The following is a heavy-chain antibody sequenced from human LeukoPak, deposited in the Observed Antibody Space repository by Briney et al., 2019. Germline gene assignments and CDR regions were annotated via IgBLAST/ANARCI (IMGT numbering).Heavy chain of an antibody. Sequence: SSQTLSLTCAVSGGSISSGGYSWSWIRQPPGKGLEWIGYIYHSGSTYYNPSLKSRVTISVDRSKNQFSLKLSSVTAADTAVYYCASTPRPLGRLDYWGQGTLVTVSS. J-gene: IGHJ4*02. CDR3: ASTPRPLGRLDY. CDR1: GGSISSGGYS. CDR2: IYHSGST. D-gene: IGHD1-26*01. V-gene: IGHV4-30-2*01.